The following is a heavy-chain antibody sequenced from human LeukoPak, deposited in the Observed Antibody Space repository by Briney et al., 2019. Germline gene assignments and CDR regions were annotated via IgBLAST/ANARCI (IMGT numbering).Heavy chain of an antibody. CDR2: INWNGGST. CDR3: ARDHTATGGAFDI. CDR1: GFTFDDYG. J-gene: IGHJ3*02. V-gene: IGHV3-20*04. Sequence: PGGSLRLSCTACGFTFDDYGMSWVRQAPRKGLEWVSGINWNGGSTGYADSVKGRFTISRDNAKNSLYLQMNSLRAEDTALYYCARDHTATGGAFDIWGQGTMVTVSS. D-gene: IGHD2-2*02.